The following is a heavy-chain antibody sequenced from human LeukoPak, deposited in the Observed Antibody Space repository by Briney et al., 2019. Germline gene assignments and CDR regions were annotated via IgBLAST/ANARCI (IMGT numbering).Heavy chain of an antibody. CDR3: ARALDS. Sequence: GGSLRLSCAVSGFTFSIYWMHWVRQAPGKGLEWVANIKQDGGEIYYVDSVKGRFTISRDNAKNSLYLQMNSLRAEDTAVYYCARALDSWGQGTLVTVSS. J-gene: IGHJ4*02. V-gene: IGHV3-7*03. CDR1: GFTFSIYW. CDR2: IKQDGGEI.